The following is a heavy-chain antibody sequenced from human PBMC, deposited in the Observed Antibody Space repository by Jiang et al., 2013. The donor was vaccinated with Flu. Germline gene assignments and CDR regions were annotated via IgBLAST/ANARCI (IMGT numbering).Heavy chain of an antibody. Sequence: LLKPSETLSLTCTVSSGSISSSDHHWGWVRQPPGKGLEWIGSIYYSGKTYYKPSLRSRVTISIDTRKNQFFLKLSSVTAADTAVYYCAREHSSSSDYWGQGTPVTVSS. J-gene: IGHJ4*02. CDR2: IYYSGKT. CDR3: AREHSSSSDY. D-gene: IGHD6-6*01. V-gene: IGHV4-39*07. CDR1: SGSISSSDHH.